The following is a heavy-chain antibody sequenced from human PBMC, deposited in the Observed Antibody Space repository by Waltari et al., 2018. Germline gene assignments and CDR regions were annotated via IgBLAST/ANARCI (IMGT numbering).Heavy chain of an antibody. CDR3: ARGPPDYGGNPIGPEGY. Sequence: QVQLQQWGAGLLKPSETLSLTCAVYGGSFSGYYWSWIRQPPGKGLGWIGEINHSGSTNYNPSLKSRVTISVDTSKNQFSLKLSSVTAADTAVYYCARGPPDYGGNPIGPEGYWGQGTLVTVSS. J-gene: IGHJ4*02. D-gene: IGHD4-17*01. V-gene: IGHV4-34*01. CDR2: INHSGST. CDR1: GGSFSGYY.